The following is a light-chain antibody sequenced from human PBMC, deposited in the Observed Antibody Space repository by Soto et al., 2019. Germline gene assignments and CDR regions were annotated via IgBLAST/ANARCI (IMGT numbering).Light chain of an antibody. CDR2: WAS. CDR1: QGITSC. V-gene: IGKV4-1*01. CDR3: QQYYSTLGLT. J-gene: IGKJ4*01. Sequence: DVQLTQSPASLSASGGEILTITCRLSQGITSCLNWHRQKPGQPPKLLIYWASTRESGVPDRFSGSGSGTDFTLTISSLQAEDVAVYYCQQYYSTLGLTFGGGTKVDNK.